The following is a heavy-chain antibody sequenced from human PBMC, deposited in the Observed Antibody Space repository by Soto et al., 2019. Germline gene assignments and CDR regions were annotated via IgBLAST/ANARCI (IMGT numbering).Heavy chain of an antibody. CDR1: GGSIRGHS. J-gene: IGHJ4*02. V-gene: IGHV4-59*11. D-gene: IGHD6-19*01. CDR3: ARVGSSGWSPDY. Sequence: GKLQESGPGRGKLSVPRSFPGTVSGGSIRGHSWIWFRQSPGKGLEWIGYIFYSGSTNYTPSLKSRVTLSADTSKNQFSLRLSSVTAADTAVYYCARVGSSGWSPDYWGQGTLVTVSS. CDR2: IFYSGST.